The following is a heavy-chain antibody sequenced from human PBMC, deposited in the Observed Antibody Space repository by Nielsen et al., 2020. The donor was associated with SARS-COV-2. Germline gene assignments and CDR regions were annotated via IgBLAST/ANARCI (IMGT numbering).Heavy chain of an antibody. J-gene: IGHJ6*02. CDR3: AREKGSYGPAGYGMDV. D-gene: IGHD3-16*01. CDR1: GYTFTGYY. CDR2: INPNSGGT. V-gene: IGHV1-2*06. Sequence: ASVKVFCKASGYTFTGYYMHWVRQAPGQGLEWMGRINPNSGGTNYAQKFQGRVTMTRDTSISTAYMELSRLRSDDTAVYYCAREKGSYGPAGYGMDVWGQGTTVTVSS.